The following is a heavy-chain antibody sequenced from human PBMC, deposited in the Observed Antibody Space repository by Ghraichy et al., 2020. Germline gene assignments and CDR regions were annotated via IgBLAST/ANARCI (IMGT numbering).Heavy chain of an antibody. J-gene: IGHJ4*02. D-gene: IGHD3-16*01. CDR3: AREVYEFSSTYYVLG. CDR2: ISYDGSNT. V-gene: IGHV3-30-3*01. CDR1: GFIFSYYT. Sequence: GESLNISCAASGFIFSYYTLHWVRQAPGKGLEWVAVISYDGSNTFSADSLKGRFTISRDNSKNALYLQMNSLRPEDTAVYYCAREVYEFSSTYYVLGWGQGTLVTVSS.